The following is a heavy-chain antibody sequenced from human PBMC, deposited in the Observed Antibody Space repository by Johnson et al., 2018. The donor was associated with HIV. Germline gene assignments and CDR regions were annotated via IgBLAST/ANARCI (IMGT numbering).Heavy chain of an antibody. CDR2: IRYDGSNK. D-gene: IGHD3-16*01. Sequence: VQLVESGGGLVQPGGSPRLSCAASGFTVSSNYMSWIRQAPGKGLEWVAFIRYDGSNKYYADSVKGRFTISRDNSKNTLYLQMNSLRAEDTAVYYCAKEAAYTDAFDIWGQGTRVSVSS. CDR1: GFTVSSNY. CDR3: AKEAAYTDAFDI. J-gene: IGHJ3*02. V-gene: IGHV3-30*02.